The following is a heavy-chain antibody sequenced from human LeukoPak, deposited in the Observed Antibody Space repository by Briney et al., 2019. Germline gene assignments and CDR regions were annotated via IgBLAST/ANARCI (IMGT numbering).Heavy chain of an antibody. V-gene: IGHV3-74*01. D-gene: IGHD1-7*01. CDR2: IRSDGTST. J-gene: IGHJ4*02. CDR3: ARDLGSGTPLDC. Sequence: GGSLRFSCEASGFSFSSYWMHWVRQAPGEGPVWVSLIRSDGTSTSYADSVKGRFTISRDNAKNTVYLQMNSLRAEDTAVYYCARDLGSGTPLDCRGQGTLVTVSS. CDR1: GFSFSSYW.